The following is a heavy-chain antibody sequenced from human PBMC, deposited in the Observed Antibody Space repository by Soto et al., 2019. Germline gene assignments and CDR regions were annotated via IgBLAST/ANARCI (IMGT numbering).Heavy chain of an antibody. Sequence: GESLKISCKGSGYGFTSYWIGWVRQMPGKGLEWMGIIYPGDSDTRYSPSFQGQVTISADKSISTAYLQWSSLKASDTAMYYCARHPRIAATIYYYHAMDVWGQGTTVTVS. CDR3: ARHPRIAATIYYYHAMDV. CDR2: IYPGDSDT. J-gene: IGHJ6*02. CDR1: GYGFTSYW. V-gene: IGHV5-51*01. D-gene: IGHD5-12*01.